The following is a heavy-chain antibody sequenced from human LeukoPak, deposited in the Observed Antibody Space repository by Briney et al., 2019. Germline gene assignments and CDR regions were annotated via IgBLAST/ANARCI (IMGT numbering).Heavy chain of an antibody. Sequence: SVKVSCKASGGTFSSYAISWVRQAPGQGLEWMGGIIPIFGTANYAQKFQGRVTITTDESTSTAFMELSSLRSEDTAVYYCARDMVRGVSSTPMDVWGKGTTVTVSS. D-gene: IGHD3-10*01. J-gene: IGHJ6*03. CDR1: GGTFSSYA. CDR2: IIPIFGTA. V-gene: IGHV1-69*05. CDR3: ARDMVRGVSSTPMDV.